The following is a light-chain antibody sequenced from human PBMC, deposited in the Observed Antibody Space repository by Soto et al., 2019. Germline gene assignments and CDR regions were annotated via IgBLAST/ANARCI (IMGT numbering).Light chain of an antibody. CDR1: QSVRSNY. CDR3: KQYGGSPYT. Sequence: EIVLTQSPGTLSLSPGERATLSCRASQSVRSNYLAWYQQKPGQAPRLLIYGASSRATGIPDRFSGTGSGTDFNLTISRLEPEDFAVYYCKQYGGSPYTFGQGTKLEIK. CDR2: GAS. J-gene: IGKJ2*01. V-gene: IGKV3-20*01.